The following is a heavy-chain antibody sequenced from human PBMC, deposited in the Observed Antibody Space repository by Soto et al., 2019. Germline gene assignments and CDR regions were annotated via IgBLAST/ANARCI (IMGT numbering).Heavy chain of an antibody. Sequence: GASVEVSCKSSGYTFTSYSSSWVRQAPGQGLEWLGWISTHNGHTKYAQKVQGRVTMTTDTSTSTAYMELRSLTSDDTAVYYCAREHFYDSRWDSSGQGTLVTVSS. J-gene: IGHJ4*02. D-gene: IGHD3-22*01. CDR1: GYTFTSYS. CDR2: ISTHNGHT. V-gene: IGHV1-18*04. CDR3: AREHFYDSRWDS.